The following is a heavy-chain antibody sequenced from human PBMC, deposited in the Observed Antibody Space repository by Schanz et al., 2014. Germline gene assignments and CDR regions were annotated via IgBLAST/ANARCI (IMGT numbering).Heavy chain of an antibody. V-gene: IGHV3-11*01. CDR2: IGNGGVTI. CDR1: GFPFSDYF. J-gene: IGHJ4*02. CDR3: ARIGGSGFDS. Sequence: VQLVESGGGLVQPGGSLRLSCTASGFPFSDYFMAWIRQPPGRGLEWVSYIGNGGVTIYYADCVKGRFTISRDNSKNSLYLQINSLRAEDTAVYDCARIGGSGFDSWAQGTLVTVSS. D-gene: IGHD6-25*01.